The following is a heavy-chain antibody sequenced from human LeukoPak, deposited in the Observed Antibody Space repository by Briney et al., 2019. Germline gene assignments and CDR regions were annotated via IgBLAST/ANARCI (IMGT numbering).Heavy chain of an antibody. CDR1: GYTFTGYY. J-gene: IGHJ4*02. Sequence: ASVKVSCKASGYTFTGYYMHWVRQAPGQGLELMGWINPNSGGTNYAQKFQGRVTMTRDTSISTAYMELSRLRSDDTAVYYCARDGRGYSSSWYGSYFDYWGQGTLVTVSS. CDR3: ARDGRGYSSSWYGSYFDY. V-gene: IGHV1-2*02. CDR2: INPNSGGT. D-gene: IGHD6-13*01.